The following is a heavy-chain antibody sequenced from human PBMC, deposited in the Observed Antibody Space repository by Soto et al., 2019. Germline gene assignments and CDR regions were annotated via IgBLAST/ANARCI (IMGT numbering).Heavy chain of an antibody. V-gene: IGHV4-4*07. CDR2: IYLGGNT. CDR3: AKELKPYNSGWYFTLS. Sequence: QVQLQESGPGLVKPSETLSLTCTVSGGSISSHYWSWIRQPAGKGLEWIGRIYLGGNTKINPSLKNRVTMSVDASKHQFSLNLKSVTAADTAVYYCAKELKPYNSGWYFTLSGGQGTLVTVSS. CDR1: GGSISSHY. J-gene: IGHJ4*02. D-gene: IGHD6-19*01.